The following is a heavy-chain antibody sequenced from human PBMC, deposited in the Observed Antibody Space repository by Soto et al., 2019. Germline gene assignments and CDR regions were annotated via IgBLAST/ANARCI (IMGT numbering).Heavy chain of an antibody. V-gene: IGHV3-49*03. J-gene: IGHJ4*02. CDR2: IRSKAYGGTT. CDR1: GFTFGDYA. Sequence: GGSLRLSCTASGFTFGDYAMSWFRQAPGKGLEWVGFIRSKAYGGTTEYAASVKGRFTISRDDSKSIAYLQMNSLKTEDTAVYYCTRDPRYFGVGATPFDYWGQGTLVTVSS. CDR3: TRDPRYFGVGATPFDY. D-gene: IGHD1-26*01.